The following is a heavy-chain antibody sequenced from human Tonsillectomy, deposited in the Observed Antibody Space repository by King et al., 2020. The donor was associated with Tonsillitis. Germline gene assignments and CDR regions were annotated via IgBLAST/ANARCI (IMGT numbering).Heavy chain of an antibody. D-gene: IGHD2-8*01. CDR1: GFTFSSYG. Sequence: QLVQSGGGVIQPGRSLRLSCAASGFTFSSYGMHWVRQAPGKGLEWGAVISYDGSNKYYADSVKGRFTISRDNSKNTLYLKMNSLRAEDTAVYYCAKGLMVYAYRFDAFDIWGQGTMVTVSS. J-gene: IGHJ3*02. CDR2: ISYDGSNK. V-gene: IGHV3-30*18. CDR3: AKGLMVYAYRFDAFDI.